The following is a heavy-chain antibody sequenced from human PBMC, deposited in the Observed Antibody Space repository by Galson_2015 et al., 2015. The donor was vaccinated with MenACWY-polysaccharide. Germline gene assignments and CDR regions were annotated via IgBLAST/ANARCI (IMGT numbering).Heavy chain of an antibody. Sequence: QSGAEVKKPAVSLKISGQASGYRFATYWVGWGRQMPGKALEWIAVIYLGGTDTRYSPFFQGQITITADKSSSTAYLPWSSLSAWDSAMYYCETATHGSSWWDHWGQGTLVTVSS. CDR3: ETATHGSSWWDH. CDR1: GYRFATYW. D-gene: IGHD3-10*01. J-gene: IGHJ4*02. V-gene: IGHV5-51*03. CDR2: IYLGGTDT.